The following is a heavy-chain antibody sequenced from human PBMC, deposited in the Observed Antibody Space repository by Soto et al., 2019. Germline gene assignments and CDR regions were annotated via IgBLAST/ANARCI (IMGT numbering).Heavy chain of an antibody. J-gene: IGHJ5*02. CDR3: ARPESLDRNGGIDL. V-gene: IGHV4-39*01. CDR1: GGSISSSSYY. CDR2: IYYSGST. D-gene: IGHD2-8*01. Sequence: SETLSLTCTVSGGSISSSSYYWGWIRQPPGKGLEWIGSIYYSGSTYYNPSLKNRVTISVDTSKNQFSLKLSSVTAADTAVYYCARPESLDRNGGIDLWGQGTLVTVSS.